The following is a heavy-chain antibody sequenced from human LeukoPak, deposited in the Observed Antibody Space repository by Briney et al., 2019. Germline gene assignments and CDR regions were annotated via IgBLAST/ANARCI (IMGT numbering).Heavy chain of an antibody. J-gene: IGHJ5*02. CDR1: GFTFSSYS. Sequence: SGGSLRLSCAASGFTFSSYSMNWVRQAPGKWLEWVSSISSSSSYIYYADSVKGRFTISRDNAKNSLYLQMNSLRAEDTAVYYCARACYDKAQRSWFDPWGQGTLVTVSS. CDR3: ARACYDKAQRSWFDP. V-gene: IGHV3-21*01. CDR2: ISSSSSYI. D-gene: IGHD3-22*01.